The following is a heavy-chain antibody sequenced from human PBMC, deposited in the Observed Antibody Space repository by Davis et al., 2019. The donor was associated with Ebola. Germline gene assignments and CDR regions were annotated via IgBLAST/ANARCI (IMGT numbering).Heavy chain of an antibody. CDR3: ARARGIADY. CDR2: IWYDGSNK. CDR1: GFTFSNYG. V-gene: IGHV3-33*01. Sequence: PGGSLTLSCAASGFTFSNYGMHWVRQAPGKGLEWVAVIWYDGSNKYYADSVKGRFTISRDNSKNTLYLQMNSLRAEDTAVYYCARARGIADYWGQGTLVTVSS. D-gene: IGHD2-21*01. J-gene: IGHJ4*02.